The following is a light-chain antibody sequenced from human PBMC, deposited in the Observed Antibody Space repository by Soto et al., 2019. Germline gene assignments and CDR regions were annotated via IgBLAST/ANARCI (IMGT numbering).Light chain of an antibody. J-gene: IGKJ5*01. CDR2: GAS. V-gene: IGKV1-39*01. CDR3: QQGYSTTPIT. Sequence: DIQMTQSPSSLSAAIGDRVTITCRASQSIKNYLNWYQHKPGAAPKLLIFGASNLESGVPSRFSGSGSGTEFTLSISSLQPEDFATYYCQQGYSTTPITLGQGTRLETK. CDR1: QSIKNY.